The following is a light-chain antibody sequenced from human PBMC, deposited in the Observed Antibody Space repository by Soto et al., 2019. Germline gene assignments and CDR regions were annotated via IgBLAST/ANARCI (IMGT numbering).Light chain of an antibody. Sequence: DIQLTQSPSFLSASVGDRVTITCRASQEHSSDLAWYQQKPGKAPKLLIYAASTLQSGVPSRFSGSGSGTEFTLTISSLQPEDFATYYCQQLNSYPITFGQGTRLEIK. CDR1: QEHSSD. CDR2: AAS. CDR3: QQLNSYPIT. V-gene: IGKV1-9*01. J-gene: IGKJ5*01.